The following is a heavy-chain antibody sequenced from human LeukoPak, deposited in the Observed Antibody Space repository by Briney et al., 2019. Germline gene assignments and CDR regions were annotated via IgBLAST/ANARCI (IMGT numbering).Heavy chain of an antibody. CDR1: GYTFTSYG. V-gene: IGHV1-18*01. CDR2: ISAYNGNI. J-gene: IGHJ6*02. D-gene: IGHD2-2*01. CDR3: ASGYAPDYYYYGMDV. Sequence: APVKVSCKASGYTFTSYGISWVRQAPGQGLEWMGWISAYNGNINYAQKLQGRVTMTTDTSTSTAYMELRSLRSDDTAVYYCASGYAPDYYYYGMDVWGQGTTVTVSS.